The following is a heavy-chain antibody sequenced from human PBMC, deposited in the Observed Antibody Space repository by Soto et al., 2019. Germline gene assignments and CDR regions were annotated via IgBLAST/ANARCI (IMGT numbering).Heavy chain of an antibody. CDR3: ARCGVNYMRATYYFDS. J-gene: IGHJ4*02. V-gene: IGHV1-69*01. CDR1: GGTFTNSA. CDR2: IIPVLDTA. Sequence: QVQLVQSGAEVMKPGSSVKVSCKTSGGTFTNSAFSWVRQAPGQGPEWMGGIIPVLDTANYAQKCLGRLTIAADESTNTVHMELTGLRSGDKAIYFCARCGVNYMRATYYFDSWGQGTLVTVSS. D-gene: IGHD3-10*01.